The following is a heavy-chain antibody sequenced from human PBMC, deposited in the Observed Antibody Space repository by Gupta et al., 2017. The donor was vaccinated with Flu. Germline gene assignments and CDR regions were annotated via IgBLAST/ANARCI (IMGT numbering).Heavy chain of an antibody. Sequence: EVQLLESGGGLVQPGGSLRLSCAASGFTFSSYAMSWVRQAPGKGLEWVSAISGSGGSTYYADSVKGRFTISRDNSKNTLYLQMNSLRAEDTAVYYCAKDSLLYTGYSSSWYPDYWGQGTLVTVSS. CDR2: ISGSGGST. CDR1: GFTFSSYA. V-gene: IGHV3-23*01. D-gene: IGHD6-13*01. J-gene: IGHJ4*02. CDR3: AKDSLLYTGYSSSWYPDY.